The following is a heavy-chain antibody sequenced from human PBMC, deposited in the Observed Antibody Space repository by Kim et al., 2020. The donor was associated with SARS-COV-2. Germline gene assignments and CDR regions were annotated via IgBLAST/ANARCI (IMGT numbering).Heavy chain of an antibody. V-gene: IGHV1-69*13. CDR3: ARPFHGVLRFLESPPYYYYYGMDV. D-gene: IGHD3-3*01. CDR1: GGTFSSYA. J-gene: IGHJ6*02. Sequence: SVKVSCKASGGTFSSYAISWVRQAPGQGLEWMGGIIPIFGTANYAQKFQGRVTITADESTSTAYMELSSLRSEDTAVYYCARPFHGVLRFLESPPYYYYYGMDVWGQGTTVTVSS. CDR2: IIPIFGTA.